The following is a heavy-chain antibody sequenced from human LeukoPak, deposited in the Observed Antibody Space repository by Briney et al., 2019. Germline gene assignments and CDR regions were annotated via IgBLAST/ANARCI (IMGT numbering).Heavy chain of an antibody. J-gene: IGHJ6*03. CDR2: ISSSSSYI. CDR3: ARMFTIFGVVTYEYYYYYMDV. V-gene: IGHV3-21*01. D-gene: IGHD3-3*01. CDR1: GFTFSSYS. Sequence: PGGSLGLSCAASGFTFSSYSMNWVRQAPGKGLGWVSSISSSSSYIYYADSVKGRFTISRDNAKNSLYLQMNSLRAEDTAVYYCARMFTIFGVVTYEYYYYYMDVWGKGTTVTVSS.